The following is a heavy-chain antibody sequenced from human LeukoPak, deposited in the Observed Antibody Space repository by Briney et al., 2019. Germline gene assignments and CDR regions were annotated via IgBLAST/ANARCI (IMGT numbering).Heavy chain of an antibody. CDR2: IYAGNSDT. CDR1: GYTFTTSW. CDR3: AILNHPDGRVY. D-gene: IGHD5-24*01. Sequence: GESPRISCQGFGYTFTTSWIGWVRQLPGKGLEWMAIIYAGNSDTKYSPSFQGQVSISTDRSISTAYLQWSSLQASDTAIYYCAILNHPDGRVYWAQGTPVTVSS. J-gene: IGHJ4*02. V-gene: IGHV5-51*01.